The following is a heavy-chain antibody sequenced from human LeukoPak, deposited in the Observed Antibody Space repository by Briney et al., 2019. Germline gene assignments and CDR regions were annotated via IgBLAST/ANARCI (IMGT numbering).Heavy chain of an antibody. CDR1: GFTVSSNS. J-gene: IGHJ4*02. CDR2: IYSAGNT. D-gene: IGHD3-16*01. V-gene: IGHV3-53*01. Sequence: GGSLRLSCTVSGFTVSSNSMSWVRQAPGKGLEWVSFIYSAGNTHYSDSVRGRFTISIDNSKNTLYLQMNSLRAEDTAVYYCARRAGAYTHPYDYWGQGTLVTVSS. CDR3: ARRAGAYTHPYDY.